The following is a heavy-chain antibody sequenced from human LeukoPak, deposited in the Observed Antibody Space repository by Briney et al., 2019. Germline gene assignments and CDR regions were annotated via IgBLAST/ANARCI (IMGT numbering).Heavy chain of an antibody. CDR3: ASIVGANTYDY. V-gene: IGHV4-34*01. D-gene: IGHD1-26*01. CDR2: INRSGST. Sequence: SETLSLTCAVYGGSFSGYYWSWIRQPPGKGLEWIGEINRSGSTNYNPSLKSRVTISVDTSKNQFSLKLSSVTAADTAVYYCASIVGANTYDYWGQGTLVTVSS. CDR1: GGSFSGYY. J-gene: IGHJ4*02.